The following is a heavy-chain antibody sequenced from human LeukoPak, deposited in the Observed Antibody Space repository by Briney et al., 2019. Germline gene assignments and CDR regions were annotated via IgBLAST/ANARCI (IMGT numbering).Heavy chain of an antibody. V-gene: IGHV3-48*03. CDR2: ISSSGSTI. CDR1: GFIFSIYE. J-gene: IGHJ4*02. CDR3: AGGGRSSSAY. Sequence: GGSLRLSCAASGFIFSIYEMLWVRQAPGKGLEWISYISSSGSTIYYADSVKGRFTISRDNAKNSLYLQMNTLRDEDTAVYYCAGGGRSSSAYWGQGPLVTVSS. D-gene: IGHD6-6*01.